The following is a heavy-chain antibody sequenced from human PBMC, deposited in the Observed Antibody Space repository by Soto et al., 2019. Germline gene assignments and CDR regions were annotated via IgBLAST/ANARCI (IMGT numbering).Heavy chain of an antibody. V-gene: IGHV4-34*01. D-gene: IGHD3-3*01. CDR1: GGSFSGYY. J-gene: IGHJ6*03. CDR3: ARGKSYYDFWSGHPTRGYYYYMDV. Sequence: SETLSLTCAVYGGSFSGYYWSWIRQPPGKGLEWIGEINHSGSTNYNPSLKSRVTISVDTSKNQFSLKLSSVTAADTAVYYCARGKSYYDFWSGHPTRGYYYYMDVWGKGTTVTVSS. CDR2: INHSGST.